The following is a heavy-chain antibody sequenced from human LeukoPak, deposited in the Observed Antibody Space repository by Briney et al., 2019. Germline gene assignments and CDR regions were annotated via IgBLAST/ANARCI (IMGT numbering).Heavy chain of an antibody. CDR3: ARFYSHGPVYFDY. V-gene: IGHV4-59*11. D-gene: IGHD5-18*01. Sequence: SETLSLTCTASGGSFSSHYRSWIRQPPGKGLEWIGYIYYSGNTNYNPSLKSPVTISVDTSKNQFSLKLSSVTAADTAVYYCARFYSHGPVYFDYWGQGTLVTVSS. J-gene: IGHJ4*02. CDR1: GGSFSSHY. CDR2: IYYSGNT.